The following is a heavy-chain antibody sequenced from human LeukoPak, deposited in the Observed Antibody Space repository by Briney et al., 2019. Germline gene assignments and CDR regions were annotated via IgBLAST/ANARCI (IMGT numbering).Heavy chain of an antibody. D-gene: IGHD4-23*01. CDR2: IYHSGST. J-gene: IGHJ3*02. Sequence: SETLSLTCAVSGGSISSGGYSWSWIRQPPGKGLEWIGYIYHSGSTYYNPSLKSRVTISVDRSKNQFSLKLSSVTAADTAVYYCARGSYGGNSGDAFDIWGQGTMVTVSS. CDR1: GGSISSGGYS. V-gene: IGHV4-30-2*01. CDR3: ARGSYGGNSGDAFDI.